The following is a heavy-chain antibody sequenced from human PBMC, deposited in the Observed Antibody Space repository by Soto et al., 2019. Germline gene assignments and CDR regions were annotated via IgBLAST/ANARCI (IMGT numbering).Heavy chain of an antibody. J-gene: IGHJ4*02. Sequence: KSSETLSLTCTVSSGSIKTDVWWSWLRRRPGKGLQWIGEIYQNGHTNYNPSLKSRVTMSVDKSKNQFSLMLTSVTAADTAMYYCARDAAVAGETDRFDYWGQGILVTVSS. CDR1: SGSIKTDVW. CDR3: ARDAAVAGETDRFDY. D-gene: IGHD6-19*01. CDR2: IYQNGHT. V-gene: IGHV4-4*02.